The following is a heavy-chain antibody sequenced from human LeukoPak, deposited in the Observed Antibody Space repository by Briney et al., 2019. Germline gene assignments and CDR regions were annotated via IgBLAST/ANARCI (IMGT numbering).Heavy chain of an antibody. J-gene: IGHJ3*02. CDR2: IYTSGST. V-gene: IGHV4-4*07. D-gene: IGHD3-22*01. CDR3: ARGGYYDSSGYYDAFDI. CDR1: GGSISSYY. Sequence: PSETLSLTCTVSGGSISSYYWSWIRQPAGKGLEWIGRIYTSGSTNCNPSLKSRVTMSVDTSKNQFSLKLSSVTAADTAVYYCARGGYYDSSGYYDAFDIWGQGTMVTVSS.